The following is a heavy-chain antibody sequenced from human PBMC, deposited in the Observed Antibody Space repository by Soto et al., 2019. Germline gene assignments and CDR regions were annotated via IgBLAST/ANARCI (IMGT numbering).Heavy chain of an antibody. D-gene: IGHD2-21*02. CDR1: GFTFSSYG. Sequence: PGGSLRLSCAASGFTFSSYGMHWVRQAPGKGLEWVAVISYDGSNKYYADSVKGRFTISRDNSKNTLYLQMNSLRAEDTAVYYCARERQETASKKHFDYWGQGTLVTVS. V-gene: IGHV3-30*03. J-gene: IGHJ4*02. CDR3: ARERQETASKKHFDY. CDR2: ISYDGSNK.